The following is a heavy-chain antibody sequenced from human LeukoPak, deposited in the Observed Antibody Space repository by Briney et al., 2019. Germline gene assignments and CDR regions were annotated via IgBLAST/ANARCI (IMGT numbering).Heavy chain of an antibody. Sequence: ASVKVSCKASGYTFTSYHMHWVRQAPGQGLEWMGIINPSGGSTSYAQKFQGRVTMTRDTSTSTVYMELSSLRSEDTAVYYCAGELSAATSYYYYGTDVWGQGTTVTVSS. CDR1: GYTFTSYH. CDR2: INPSGGST. J-gene: IGHJ6*02. V-gene: IGHV1-46*01. D-gene: IGHD2-15*01. CDR3: AGELSAATSYYYYGTDV.